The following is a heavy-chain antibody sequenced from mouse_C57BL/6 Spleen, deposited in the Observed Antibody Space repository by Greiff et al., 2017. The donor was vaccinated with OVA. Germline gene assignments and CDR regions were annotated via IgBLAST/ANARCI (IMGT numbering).Heavy chain of an antibody. Sequence: VQLQQSGPGLVQPSQSLSITCTVSGFSLTSYGVHWVRQPPGKGLEWLGVIWSGGSTDYNAAFISRLSISKDNYKGQVFFKMNSLRAEDAAIYYCSKKRDYVLDYWGQGTTLTVSS. CDR3: SKKRDYVLDY. D-gene: IGHD2-4*01. CDR1: GFSLTSYG. CDR2: IWSGGST. V-gene: IGHV2-4*01. J-gene: IGHJ2*01.